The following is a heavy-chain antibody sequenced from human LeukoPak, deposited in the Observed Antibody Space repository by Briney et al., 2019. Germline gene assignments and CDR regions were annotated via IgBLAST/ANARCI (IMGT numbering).Heavy chain of an antibody. D-gene: IGHD3-22*01. V-gene: IGHV3-48*01. Sequence: GGSLRLSCAASGFTFSSYSMNWVRQAPGKGLEWVSYITGHSSTIYYADSVKGRFTISRDNAKNSLYLQMNSLTAEDTAVYYCASFRSGYKGAFDIWGQGTMVTVSS. CDR2: ITGHSSTI. CDR1: GFTFSSYS. CDR3: ASFRSGYKGAFDI. J-gene: IGHJ3*02.